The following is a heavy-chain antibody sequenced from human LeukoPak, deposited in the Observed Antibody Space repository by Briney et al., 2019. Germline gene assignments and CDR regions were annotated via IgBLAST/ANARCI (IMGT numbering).Heavy chain of an antibody. V-gene: IGHV4-31*03. CDR3: ASEGERACSGGSCYSGWFDP. CDR1: GGSISSGGYY. Sequence: PSQTLSLTCTVSGGSISSGGYYWSWIRQHPGRGLEWIGYIYYSGSTYYNPSLKSRVTTSVDTSKNQFSLKLSSVTAADTAVYYCASEGERACSGGSCYSGWFDPWGQGTLVTVSS. J-gene: IGHJ5*02. D-gene: IGHD2-15*01. CDR2: IYYSGST.